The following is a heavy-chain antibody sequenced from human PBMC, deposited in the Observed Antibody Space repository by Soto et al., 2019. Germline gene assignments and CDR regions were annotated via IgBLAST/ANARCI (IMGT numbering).Heavy chain of an antibody. CDR3: ASLPYCGGDCYPPFYYGMDV. J-gene: IGHJ6*02. CDR1: GFTFSTYA. CDR2: ISYGGGNK. V-gene: IGHV3-30-3*01. Sequence: VGSLRLSCAASGFTFSTYAMHWVRQAPGKGLEWVAVISYGGGNKYYADSVKGRLSISRDNSKNTLYLQMNSLRSEDTAVYYCASLPYCGGDCYPPFYYGMDVWGQGTTVTVSS. D-gene: IGHD2-21*02.